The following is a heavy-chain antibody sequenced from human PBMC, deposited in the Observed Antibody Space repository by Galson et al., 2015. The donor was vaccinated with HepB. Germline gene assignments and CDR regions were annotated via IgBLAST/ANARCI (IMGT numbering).Heavy chain of an antibody. CDR2: INAGNGNT. CDR1: GYTFTSYA. J-gene: IGHJ4*02. D-gene: IGHD6-13*01. Sequence: VKVSCKASGYTFTSYAMHWVRQAPGQRLEWMGWINAGNGNTKYSQKFQGRVTITRDTSASTAYMELSSLRSEDTAVYYCARDRSYSSSWYPLRYWGQGTLVTVSS. CDR3: ARDRSYSSSWYPLRY. V-gene: IGHV1-3*01.